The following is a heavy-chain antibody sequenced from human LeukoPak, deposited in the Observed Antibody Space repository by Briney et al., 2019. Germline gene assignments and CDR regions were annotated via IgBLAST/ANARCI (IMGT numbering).Heavy chain of an antibody. CDR3: AEDRSGGSEHLDY. CDR2: IRYDGSNK. Sequence: GGSLRLSCAASGFTFSSYGMHWVRQAPGKGLEWVAFIRYDGSNKYYADSVKGRFTISRDNSKNTLYLQMNSLRAEDTAVYYCAEDRSGGSEHLDYWGQGTLVTVSS. V-gene: IGHV3-30*02. D-gene: IGHD1-26*01. CDR1: GFTFSSYG. J-gene: IGHJ4*02.